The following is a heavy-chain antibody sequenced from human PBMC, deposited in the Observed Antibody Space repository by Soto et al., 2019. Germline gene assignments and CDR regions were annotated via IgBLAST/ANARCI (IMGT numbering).Heavy chain of an antibody. D-gene: IGHD3-10*01. Sequence: EVQLVESGGGLVQPGGSLRLSCAASGFTFSDHYMDWVRQAPGKGRGWVGRSKNKADSYTTEYAASVQGRFTISRDDSKDSLFLQLNSLKTEAAAVYDCTVWGSGNDFGAAWGQGILVTVSS. CDR3: TVWGSGNDFGAA. CDR2: SKNKADSYTT. V-gene: IGHV3-72*01. J-gene: IGHJ4*02. CDR1: GFTFSDHY.